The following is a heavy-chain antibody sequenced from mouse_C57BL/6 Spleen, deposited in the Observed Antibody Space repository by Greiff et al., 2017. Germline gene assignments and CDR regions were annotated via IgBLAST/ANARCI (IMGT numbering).Heavy chain of an antibody. J-gene: IGHJ1*03. D-gene: IGHD1-1*01. CDR1: GFTFSSYG. CDR3: ARQGITTVVAHWYFDV. CDR2: ISSGGSYT. Sequence: EVQGVESGGVLVKPGGSLKLSCAASGFTFSSYGMSWVRQTPDKRLEWVATISSGGSYTYYPDSVKGRFTISRDNAKNTLYLQMSSLKSEDTAMYYCARQGITTVVAHWYFDVWGTGTTVTVSS. V-gene: IGHV5-6*01.